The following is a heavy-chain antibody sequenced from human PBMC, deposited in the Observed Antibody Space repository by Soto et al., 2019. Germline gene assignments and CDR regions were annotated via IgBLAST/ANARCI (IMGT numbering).Heavy chain of an antibody. Sequence: ASVKVSCKASGYTFTSFGITWVRQAPGQDLEWMGWISAYNGDTNYAPRLQGRVTMTTDTSTTTVYMELRNLKSDDTAVYYCTRDQEYSTSGLYWFDLWGQGTLVTVSS. CDR3: TRDQEYSTSGLYWFDL. CDR2: ISAYNGDT. V-gene: IGHV1-18*04. J-gene: IGHJ5*02. CDR1: GYTFTSFG. D-gene: IGHD6-6*01.